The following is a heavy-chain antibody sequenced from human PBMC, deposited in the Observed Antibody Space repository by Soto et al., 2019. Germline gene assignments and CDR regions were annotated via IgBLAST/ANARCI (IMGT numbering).Heavy chain of an antibody. CDR1: GASMSSHY. CDR3: ARADPDASVGY. D-gene: IGHD3-16*01. V-gene: IGHV4-59*11. Sequence: TLSLTCTVSGASMSSHYWTWLRQSPGKGLEWIGYISYSGSTYYNPSHKSRVTISADTSRNQFSLKLSAVISADTAVYYCARADPDASVGYWGQGTLVTSPQ. CDR2: ISYSGST. J-gene: IGHJ4*02.